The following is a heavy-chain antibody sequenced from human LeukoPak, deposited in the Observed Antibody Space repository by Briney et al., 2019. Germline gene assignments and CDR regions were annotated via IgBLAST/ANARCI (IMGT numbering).Heavy chain of an antibody. CDR3: ARAYCSGGSCYSRGRGLAP. CDR2: INTNTGNP. D-gene: IGHD2-15*01. V-gene: IGHV7-4-1*02. J-gene: IGHJ5*02. Sequence: VASVKVSCKASGYTFTSYAMNWVRQAPGQGFEWMGWINTNTGNPTYAQGFTGRFVFSLDTSVSTAYLQISSLKAEDTAVYYCARAYCSGGSCYSRGRGLAPWGQGTLVAVSS. CDR1: GYTFTSYA.